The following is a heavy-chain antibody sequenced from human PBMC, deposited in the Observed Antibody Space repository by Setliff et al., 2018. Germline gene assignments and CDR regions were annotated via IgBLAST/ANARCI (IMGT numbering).Heavy chain of an antibody. J-gene: IGHJ4*02. V-gene: IGHV3-7*01. D-gene: IGHD2-21*01. Sequence: GGSLRLSCAASGFTFSSYWVDWVRQAPGKGPEWVASIKEDGSQKYYVDSVKGRLTISRDNAKNSLYLQMNSLRAEDTAVYYCARDRGWWCFDNWGQGTLVTVSS. CDR2: IKEDGSQK. CDR3: ARDRGWWCFDN. CDR1: GFTFSSYW.